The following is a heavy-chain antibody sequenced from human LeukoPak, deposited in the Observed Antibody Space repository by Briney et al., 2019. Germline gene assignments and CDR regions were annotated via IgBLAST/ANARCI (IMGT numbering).Heavy chain of an antibody. CDR1: GFTFSSYG. CDR2: IWYDGSNK. CDR3: ARAYYYDSSGYYYYFDY. V-gene: IGHV3-33*01. J-gene: IGHJ4*02. Sequence: GRSLRLSCAASGFTFSSYGMHWVRQAPGKGLEWVAVIWYDGSNKYYADSVKGRFTISRDNSKNTLYLQMNSLRAEDTAVYYCARAYYYDSSGYYYYFDYWGQGTLVTVSS. D-gene: IGHD3-22*01.